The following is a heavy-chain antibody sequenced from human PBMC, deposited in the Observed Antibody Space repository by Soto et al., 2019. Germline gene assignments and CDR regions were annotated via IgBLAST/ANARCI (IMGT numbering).Heavy chain of an antibody. J-gene: IGHJ6*02. D-gene: IGHD3-3*01. CDR2: INPNSGGT. CDR1: GYTFTSYG. CDR3: ARGGATSFGVVHYYYYGMDV. V-gene: IGHV1-2*04. Sequence: ASVKVSCKASGYTFTSYGINCVRQAPGQGLEWMGWINPNSGGTNYAQKFQGWVTMTRDTSISTAYMELSRLRSDDTAVYYCARGGATSFGVVHYYYYGMDVWGQGTTVTVSS.